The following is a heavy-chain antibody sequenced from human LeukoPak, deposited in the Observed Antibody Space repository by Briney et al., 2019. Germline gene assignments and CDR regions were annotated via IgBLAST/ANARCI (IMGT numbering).Heavy chain of an antibody. CDR1: GGSFSGYY. CDR2: INHSGST. CDR3: ARDATIKYYGSGSYYPD. V-gene: IGHV4-34*01. J-gene: IGHJ4*02. Sequence: PSETLSLTCAVYGGSFSGYYWSWIRQPPGKGLEWIGEINHSGSTNYNPSLKSRVTISVDTSKNQFSLKLSSVTAADTAVYYCARDATIKYYGSGSYYPDWGQGTLVTVSS. D-gene: IGHD3-10*01.